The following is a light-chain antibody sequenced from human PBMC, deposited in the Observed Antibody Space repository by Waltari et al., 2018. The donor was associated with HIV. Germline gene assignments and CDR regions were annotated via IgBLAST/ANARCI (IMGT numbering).Light chain of an antibody. V-gene: IGLV1-47*01. Sequence: QSILTQPPSASGTPGQRVTSPCSGSSSNIGTNYIYSYQQLPGTSPKLLIYRKSQRPSGVPDRFSGSKSGTSASLAISDLRSEDEADYYCSAWDDSLSGRVFGGGTKLTVL. J-gene: IGLJ3*02. CDR2: RKS. CDR3: SAWDDSLSGRV. CDR1: SSNIGTNY.